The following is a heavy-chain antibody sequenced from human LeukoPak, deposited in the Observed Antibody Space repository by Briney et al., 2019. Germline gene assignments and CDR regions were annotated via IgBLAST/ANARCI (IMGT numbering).Heavy chain of an antibody. Sequence: SETLSFTCTVSGGSISSYYWSWIRQPPGKGLEWIGYIYYSGGTNYNPSLKSRVTISVDTSKNQFSLKLSSVTAADTAVYYCARGYYDFWSGYYGPGSRAFDIWGQGTMVTVSS. V-gene: IGHV4-59*08. CDR3: ARGYYDFWSGYYGPGSRAFDI. D-gene: IGHD3-3*01. CDR1: GGSISSYY. J-gene: IGHJ3*02. CDR2: IYYSGGT.